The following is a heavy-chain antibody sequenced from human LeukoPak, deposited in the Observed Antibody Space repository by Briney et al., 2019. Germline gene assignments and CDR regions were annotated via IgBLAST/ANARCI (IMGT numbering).Heavy chain of an antibody. D-gene: IGHD2-21*02. CDR2: ISGSGGST. V-gene: IGHV3-23*01. CDR3: AKDKRIVVVTAIPDAFDI. J-gene: IGHJ3*02. CDR1: GGSISNYY. Sequence: ETLFLTCTVSGGSISNYYWGWVRQAPGKGLEWVSAISGSGGSTYYADSVKGRFTISRDNSKNTLYLQMNSLRAEDTAVYYCAKDKRIVVVTAIPDAFDIWGQGTMVTVSS.